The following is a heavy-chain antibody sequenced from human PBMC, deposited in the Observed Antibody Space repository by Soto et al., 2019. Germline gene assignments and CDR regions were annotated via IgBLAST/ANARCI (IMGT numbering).Heavy chain of an antibody. CDR2: IYWNDDK. Sequence: QITLKESGPTLVKPTQTLTLTCTFSGFSLSSSGMNVGWIRQPPGKALEWLALIYWNDDKRYSPSLKSRFTITKDTSKNQVVLTMTNMDPVDTATYYCAQSQRSGYGVYGAFDIWGQGTMVTVSS. D-gene: IGHD3-3*01. V-gene: IGHV2-5*01. CDR1: GFSLSSSGMN. CDR3: AQSQRSGYGVYGAFDI. J-gene: IGHJ3*02.